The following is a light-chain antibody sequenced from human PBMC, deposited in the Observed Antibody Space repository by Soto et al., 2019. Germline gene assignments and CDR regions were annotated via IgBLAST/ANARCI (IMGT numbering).Light chain of an antibody. CDR2: KAS. J-gene: IGKJ4*01. V-gene: IGKV1-5*03. CDR1: QSISSW. Sequence: DIQMTQSPSTLSASVGDRVTITCRASQSISSWLAWYQQKPGKAPKLLIYKASSLESGVPSSFSGSGSGTEFTLTISSLQPDDFATYYCHHYNSYPLNFGGGTKVKIK. CDR3: HHYNSYPLN.